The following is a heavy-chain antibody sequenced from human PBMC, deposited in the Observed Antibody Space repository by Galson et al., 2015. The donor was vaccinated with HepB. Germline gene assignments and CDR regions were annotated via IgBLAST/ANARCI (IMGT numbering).Heavy chain of an antibody. CDR3: AWVPHCSSTGCSTKFDP. CDR2: IIPILGIA. D-gene: IGHD2-2*01. Sequence: SVKVSCKASGGTFSSYAISWVRQAPGQGLEWMGRIIPILGIANYAQKFQGRVTITADKSTSTAYMELSSLRSEDTAVYYCAWVPHCSSTGCSTKFDPWGQGTLVTVSS. V-gene: IGHV1-69*04. CDR1: GGTFSSYA. J-gene: IGHJ5*02.